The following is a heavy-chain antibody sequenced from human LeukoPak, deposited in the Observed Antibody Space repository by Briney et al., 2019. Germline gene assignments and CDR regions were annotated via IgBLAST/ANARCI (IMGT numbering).Heavy chain of an antibody. J-gene: IGHJ5*02. CDR1: GGSISPYY. Sequence: SETLSLTCTVSGGSISPYYWTWIRQHPGKGLEWIGYICYTGSAYYIPSLRGRVTISVDTSKNQFSLKLSSVTAADTAVYFCARVKLRTVVTPVYGWFDPWGQGTLVTVSS. CDR3: ARVKLRTVVTPVYGWFDP. V-gene: IGHV4-31*03. CDR2: ICYTGSA. D-gene: IGHD4-23*01.